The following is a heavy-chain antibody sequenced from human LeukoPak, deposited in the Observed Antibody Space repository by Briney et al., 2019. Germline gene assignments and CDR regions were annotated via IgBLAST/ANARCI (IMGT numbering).Heavy chain of an antibody. Sequence: SQTLSLTCIVSGGSISRGSYYWSWIRQPAGKGLEWIGRIYTSGSINYNPSLQSRVTISVDTSKNQFSLKLSSVTAADTAVYYCAREVIGDVLFDYWGQGTLVTVSS. CDR3: AREVIGDVLFDY. J-gene: IGHJ4*02. CDR2: IYTSGSI. V-gene: IGHV4-61*02. D-gene: IGHD5-24*01. CDR1: GGSISRGSYY.